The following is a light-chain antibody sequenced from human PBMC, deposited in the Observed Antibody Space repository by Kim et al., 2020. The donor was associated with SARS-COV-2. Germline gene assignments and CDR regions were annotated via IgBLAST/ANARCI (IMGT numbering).Light chain of an antibody. Sequence: QTVVTQEPSFSVSPGGTVTLTCGSISGSVSSGQYPSWYQQTPGQAPRTLIYNTNSRSSGVPDRFSGSIVENKAALTITGAQAEDECDYYCVLYMGAGISVFGGGTKLTVL. CDR2: NTN. CDR1: SGSVSSGQY. J-gene: IGLJ3*02. V-gene: IGLV8-61*01. CDR3: VLYMGAGISV.